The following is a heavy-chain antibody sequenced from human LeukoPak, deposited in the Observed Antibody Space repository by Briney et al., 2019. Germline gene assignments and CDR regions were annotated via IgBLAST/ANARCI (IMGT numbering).Heavy chain of an antibody. CDR1: GFTFSSYA. CDR3: AKDGQYYDFWSGYYDYYYYMDV. D-gene: IGHD3-3*01. CDR2: ISGSGGST. V-gene: IGHV3-23*01. Sequence: GGSLRLSCAASGFTFSSYAMSWVRQAPGKGLEWVSAISGSGGSTYYADSVKGRFTISRDNSKNTLYLQMNSLRAEDTAVYYCAKDGQYYDFWSGYYDYYYYMDVWGKGTTVTVSS. J-gene: IGHJ6*03.